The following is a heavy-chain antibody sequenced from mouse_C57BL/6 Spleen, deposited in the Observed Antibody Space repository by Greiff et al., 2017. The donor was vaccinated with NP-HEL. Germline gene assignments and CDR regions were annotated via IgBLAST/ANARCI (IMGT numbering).Heavy chain of an antibody. CDR1: GYTFTSYW. V-gene: IGHV1-69*01. Sequence: QVQLQQPGAELVMPGASVKLSCKASGYTFTSYWMHWVKQRPGQGLEWIGEIDPSDSYTNYNPKFKGKSTLTVDKSSSPAYMQLSSLTSEDSAVYYCARGGGLGRWFAYWGQGTLVTVSA. CDR2: IDPSDSYT. CDR3: ARGGGLGRWFAY. D-gene: IGHD4-1*01. J-gene: IGHJ3*01.